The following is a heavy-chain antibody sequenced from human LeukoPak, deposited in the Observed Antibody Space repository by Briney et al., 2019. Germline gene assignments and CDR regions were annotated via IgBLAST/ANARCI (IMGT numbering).Heavy chain of an antibody. CDR1: GFTFSSYA. Sequence: GGSLRLSCAASGFTFSSYAMSWVRQAPGEGLEWVAKLNGDGSVKKYVESVKGRFTISRDNATNSLYLQMNSLRAEDTAVYYCARDAPRESSGYFLSVSGFDYWGQGTLVTVSS. V-gene: IGHV3-7*01. D-gene: IGHD3-22*01. CDR2: LNGDGSVK. J-gene: IGHJ4*02. CDR3: ARDAPRESSGYFLSVSGFDY.